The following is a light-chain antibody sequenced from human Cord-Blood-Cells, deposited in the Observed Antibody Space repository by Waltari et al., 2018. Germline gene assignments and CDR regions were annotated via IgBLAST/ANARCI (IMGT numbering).Light chain of an antibody. CDR2: AAS. CDR3: QQYYSYPIT. Sequence: AIRMTQSPSSFSASTGDRVPITCRASQGISSYLACYQQKPGKAPKLLIYAASTLQSGVPSRFSGRGSGTDFTLTISCLQSEDFATYYCQQYYSYPITFGQGTRLEIK. J-gene: IGKJ5*01. V-gene: IGKV1-8*01. CDR1: QGISSY.